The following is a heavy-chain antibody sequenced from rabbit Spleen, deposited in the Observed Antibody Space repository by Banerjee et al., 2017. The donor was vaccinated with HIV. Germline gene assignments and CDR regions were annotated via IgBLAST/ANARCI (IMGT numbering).Heavy chain of an antibody. Sequence: QEQLVESGGGLVQPTGSLTLTCKASGFSFGDRDVMCWVCQAPGKGLEWIACINTATGKAVYATWAKGRFTISRTSSTTVTLRMTSLTAADRAAYFCARDLVGVIGWNFYLWGQGTLVTVS. CDR1: GFSFGDRDV. J-gene: IGHJ4*01. CDR3: ARDLVGVIGWNFYL. V-gene: IGHV1S45*01. D-gene: IGHD1-1*01. CDR2: INTATGKA.